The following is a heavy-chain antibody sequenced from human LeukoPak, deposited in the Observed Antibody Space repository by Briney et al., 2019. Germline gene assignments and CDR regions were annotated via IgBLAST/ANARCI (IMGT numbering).Heavy chain of an antibody. CDR1: GYTFTGYY. CDR3: ASTDYGDYGDIDY. J-gene: IGHJ4*02. Sequence: ASVKVSCKASGYTFTGYYMHWVRQAPGQGLEWMGWINPNSGGTNYAQKFQGWVTMTRDTSISTAYMELSSLRSEDTAVYYCASTDYGDYGDIDYWGQGTLVTVSS. D-gene: IGHD4-17*01. CDR2: INPNSGGT. V-gene: IGHV1-2*04.